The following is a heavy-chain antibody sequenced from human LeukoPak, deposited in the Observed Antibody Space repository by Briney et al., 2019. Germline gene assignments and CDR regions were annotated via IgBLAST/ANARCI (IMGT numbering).Heavy chain of an antibody. Sequence: KPSGTLSLTCAVSGYSISGGYYWGWIRQPPGKGLEWIGSIYHSGSTYYNPSLKSRVTISVDTSKNQFSLKLSSVTAADTAVYYCARDDVVRGVITYYYGMDVWGKGTTVTVSS. CDR2: IYHSGST. J-gene: IGHJ6*04. V-gene: IGHV4-38-2*02. D-gene: IGHD3-10*01. CDR3: ARDDVVRGVITYYYGMDV. CDR1: GYSISGGYY.